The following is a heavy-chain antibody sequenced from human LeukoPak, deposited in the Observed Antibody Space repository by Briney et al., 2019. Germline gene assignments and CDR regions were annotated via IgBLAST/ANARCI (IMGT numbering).Heavy chain of an antibody. CDR1: GGSVSSGSYY. J-gene: IGHJ4*02. D-gene: IGHD3-22*01. Sequence: SETLSLTCTVSGGSVSSGSYYWSWIRQPPGKGLEWIGYIYYSGSTNYTPSLKSRVTISVDTSKNQFSLKLSSVTAADTAVYYCARGGYYDSSGYSVFDWGQGTLVTVSS. V-gene: IGHV4-61*01. CDR3: ARGGYYDSSGYSVFD. CDR2: IYYSGST.